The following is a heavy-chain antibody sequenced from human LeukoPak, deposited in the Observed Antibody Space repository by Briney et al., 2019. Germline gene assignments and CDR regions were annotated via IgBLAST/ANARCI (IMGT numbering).Heavy chain of an antibody. D-gene: IGHD2-21*01. CDR2: IKSKTDGETT. V-gene: IGHV3-15*07. CDR3: ITPLPYSAQ. Sequence: GGSLRLSCAASGFTFSNAYMNWVRQAPGKGLEWVGRIKSKTDGETTEYAAPVKDRFSISRDDSKSVMYLQMNSLKTEDTAVYYCITPLPYSAQGGQGTLVTVSS. CDR1: GFTFSNAY. J-gene: IGHJ4*02.